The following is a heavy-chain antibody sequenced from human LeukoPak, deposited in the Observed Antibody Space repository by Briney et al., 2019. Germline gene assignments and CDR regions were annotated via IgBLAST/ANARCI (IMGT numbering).Heavy chain of an antibody. D-gene: IGHD3-22*01. V-gene: IGHV1-18*01. CDR2: ISTYNAIT. Sequence: ASVKVSCKASGYTFTNSGINWVRQAPGQGLEWVGRISTYNAITNYTQKFQTRVTMTTDRSTSTAYMELRSLRSDDTAVYYCARDNFDRNGYYYYFDYWGQGTLVTVSS. CDR1: GYTFTNSG. CDR3: ARDNFDRNGYYYYFDY. J-gene: IGHJ4*02.